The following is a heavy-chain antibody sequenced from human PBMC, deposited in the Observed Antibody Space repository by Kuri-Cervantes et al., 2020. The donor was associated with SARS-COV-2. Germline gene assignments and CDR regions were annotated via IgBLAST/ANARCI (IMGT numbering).Heavy chain of an antibody. CDR3: ARDSTVTTVHYYYYGMDV. CDR2: IYYSGST. D-gene: IGHD4-17*01. V-gene: IGHV4-59*01. Sequence: SETLSLTCTVSGGSISSYYWGWIRQPPGKGLEWIGYIYYSGSTNYNPSLKSRVTISVDTSKNQFSLKLSSVTAADTAVYYCARDSTVTTVHYYYYGMDVWGQGTTVTVSS. J-gene: IGHJ6*02. CDR1: GGSISSYY.